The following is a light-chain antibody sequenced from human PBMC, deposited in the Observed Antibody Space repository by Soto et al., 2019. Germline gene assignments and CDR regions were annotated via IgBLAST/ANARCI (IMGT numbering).Light chain of an antibody. CDR2: AAS. J-gene: IGKJ1*01. CDR3: QQSYSAPWT. V-gene: IGKV1-39*01. Sequence: DIQMTQSPSSLSASVGARVTITCRASQTINSYLNWYQQKPGKAPTILIYAASNLYSGVPSRFSGSGSGTEFTLTISSLQTEDFATYSCQQSYSAPWTCGQGNKVEIK. CDR1: QTINSY.